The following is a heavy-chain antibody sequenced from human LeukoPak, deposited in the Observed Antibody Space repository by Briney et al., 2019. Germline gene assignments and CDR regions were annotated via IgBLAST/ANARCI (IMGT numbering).Heavy chain of an antibody. CDR3: ARGPVITMIVVVSKDLPIDY. D-gene: IGHD3-22*01. CDR1: GYTFTGYY. CDR2: INPNSGGT. J-gene: IGHJ4*02. V-gene: IGHV1-2*02. Sequence: ASVKVSCKASGYTFTGYYMHWVRQAPGQGLEWMGWINPNSGGTNYAQKFQGRVPMTRDTSISTAYMELSRLRSDDTAVYYCARGPVITMIVVVSKDLPIDYWGQGTLVTVSS.